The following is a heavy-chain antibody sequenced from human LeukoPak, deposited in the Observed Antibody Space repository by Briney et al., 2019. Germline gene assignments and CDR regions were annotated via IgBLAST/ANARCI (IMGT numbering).Heavy chain of an antibody. CDR1: GGSISSYY. V-gene: IGHV4-59*01. D-gene: IGHD6-13*01. CDR3: ARAGDSSGWFWQY. Sequence: SETLSLTCTGSGGSISSYYWSWIRQSPGKGLEWSGQIHYTAGTSYNPSPKSRLTVSLDTSKNQFSLKLSSVTAADTAVYYCARAGDSSGWFWQYWGQGTLVTVSS. CDR2: IHYTAGT. J-gene: IGHJ4*02.